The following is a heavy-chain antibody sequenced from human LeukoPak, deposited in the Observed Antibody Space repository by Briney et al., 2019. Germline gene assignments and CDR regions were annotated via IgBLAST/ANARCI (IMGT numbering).Heavy chain of an antibody. V-gene: IGHV4-59*01. CDR3: ASFNYYGSGSRDAFDI. CDR1: GGSISSYY. Sequence: SETLSLTCTVSGGSISSYYWSWMRQPPGKGLEWIGYIYYSGSTNYNPSLKSRVTISVDTSKNQFSLKLSSVTAADTAVYYCASFNYYGSGSRDAFDIWGQGTMVTVSS. D-gene: IGHD3-10*01. CDR2: IYYSGST. J-gene: IGHJ3*02.